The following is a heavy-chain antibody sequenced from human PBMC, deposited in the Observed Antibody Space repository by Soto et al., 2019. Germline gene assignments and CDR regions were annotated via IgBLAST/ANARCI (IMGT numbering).Heavy chain of an antibody. CDR3: ARDVTTVTPYNWFDP. CDR2: ISAYNGNT. V-gene: IGHV1-18*01. CDR1: GYTFTSYG. Sequence: QVQLVQSGAEVKKPGASVKVSCKASGYTFTSYGIIWVRQAPGQGLEWMGWISAYNGNTNYAQKLQGRVTMTTDTSTSTAYMELRSLRSDDTAVYYCARDVTTVTPYNWFDPWGQGTLVTVSS. J-gene: IGHJ5*02. D-gene: IGHD4-17*01.